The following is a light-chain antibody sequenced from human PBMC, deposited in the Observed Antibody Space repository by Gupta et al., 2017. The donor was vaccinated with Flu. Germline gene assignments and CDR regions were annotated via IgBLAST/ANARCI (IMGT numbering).Light chain of an antibody. CDR3: AASDDSLSGQGV. CDR2: RNN. J-gene: IGLJ2*01. Sequence: QTEPTQPPSASGHPGQRSTISCTGSSSNNGSNYVYWYQQLPGTDPKLLIYRNNQRPSGFPDLFSGSRSGTSASLAISGLRSEDEADYYCAASDDSLSGQGVFGGGTKLTVL. V-gene: IGLV1-47*01. CDR1: SSNNGSNY.